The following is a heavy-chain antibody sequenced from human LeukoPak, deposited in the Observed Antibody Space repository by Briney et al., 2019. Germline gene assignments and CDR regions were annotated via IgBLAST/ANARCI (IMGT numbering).Heavy chain of an antibody. CDR3: ARDTLYYDSSGYNWFDP. V-gene: IGHV1-2*02. D-gene: IGHD3-22*01. Sequence: ASVKVSCKASGYTFTGYYMHWVRQAPGQGVEGMGWINPNSCGTNYAQKFQGRVTMTRDTSISTAYMELSRLRYDDTAVYYCARDTLYYDSSGYNWFDPWGQGTLVTVSS. CDR1: GYTFTGYY. CDR2: INPNSCGT. J-gene: IGHJ5*02.